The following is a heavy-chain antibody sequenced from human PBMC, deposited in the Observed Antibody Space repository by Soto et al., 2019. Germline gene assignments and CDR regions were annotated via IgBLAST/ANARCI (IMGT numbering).Heavy chain of an antibody. D-gene: IGHD3-22*01. V-gene: IGHV1-18*04. CDR3: ARWTYYYDSSGRTNYYYYGMDV. CDR1: GYTFTSYG. CDR2: ISAYNGNT. J-gene: IGHJ6*02. Sequence: ASVKVSCKASGYTFTSYGISWVRQAPGQGLEWMGWISAYNGNTNYAQKLQGRVTMTTDTSTSTAYMELRSLRSDDTAVYYCARWTYYYDSSGRTNYYYYGMDVWGQGTTVTVPS.